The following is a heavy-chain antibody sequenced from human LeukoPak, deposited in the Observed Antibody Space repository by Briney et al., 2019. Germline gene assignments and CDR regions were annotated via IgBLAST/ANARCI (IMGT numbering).Heavy chain of an antibody. CDR1: GYTFTGYY. CDR3: ARVRPGRGSQSDAFDI. CDR2: INPNSGGT. D-gene: IGHD1-26*01. Sequence: GASVKVSCKASGYTFTGYYMHWVRQAPGQGLEWMGWINPNSGGTNYAQKFQGRVTMTRDTSISTAYMELSRLRSDDTAVYYCARVRPGRGSQSDAFDIWGQGTMVTVSS. V-gene: IGHV1-2*02. J-gene: IGHJ3*02.